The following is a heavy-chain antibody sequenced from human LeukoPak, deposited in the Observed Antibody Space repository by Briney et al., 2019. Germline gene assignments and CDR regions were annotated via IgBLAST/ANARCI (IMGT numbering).Heavy chain of an antibody. CDR3: ARLEGYYDFWSGYYQEFDP. CDR1: GFTFSSYG. CDR2: ISSSSSYI. J-gene: IGHJ5*02. V-gene: IGHV3-21*01. Sequence: GGSLRLSCAASGFTFSSYGMNWVRQAPGKGLEWVSSISSSSSYIYYADSVKGRFTISRDNAKNSLYLQMNSLRAEDTAVYYCARLEGYYDFWSGYYQEFDPWGQGTLVTVSS. D-gene: IGHD3-3*01.